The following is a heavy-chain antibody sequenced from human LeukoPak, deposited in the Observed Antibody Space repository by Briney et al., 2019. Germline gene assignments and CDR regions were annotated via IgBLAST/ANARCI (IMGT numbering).Heavy chain of an antibody. Sequence: SQTLSLTCTVSGGSISSGGYYWSWIRQHPGKGLEWIGYIYYSGSTYYNPSLKSRVTISVDRSKNQFSLKLSSVTAADTAVYYCARETMIFAFDIWGQGTMVTVSS. CDR2: IYYSGST. J-gene: IGHJ3*02. D-gene: IGHD2-15*01. CDR1: GGSISSGGYY. CDR3: ARETMIFAFDI. V-gene: IGHV4-31*03.